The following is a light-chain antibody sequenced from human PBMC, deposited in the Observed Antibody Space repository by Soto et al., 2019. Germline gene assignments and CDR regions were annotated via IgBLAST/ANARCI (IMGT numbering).Light chain of an antibody. J-gene: IGLJ1*01. V-gene: IGLV2-14*01. CDR1: SSDGDDYKD. Sequence: ALTQPASVSGSPGQSITISCTGISSDGDDYKDVSWYQQHPGKAPKLMIYEVTYRPSGVSNRFSGSKSGNTASLTISGLQAEDEADYYCSSYTSSSTVFGTGTKLTVL. CDR2: EVT. CDR3: SSYTSSSTV.